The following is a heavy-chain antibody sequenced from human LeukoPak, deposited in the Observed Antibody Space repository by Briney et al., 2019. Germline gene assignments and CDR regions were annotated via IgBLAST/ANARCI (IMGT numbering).Heavy chain of an antibody. CDR3: AKEGEVRGGYFDY. CDR1: GFTFRSYG. CDR2: ISYDGSNK. D-gene: IGHD3-10*01. J-gene: IGHJ4*02. Sequence: PGRSLRLSCAASGFTFRSYGMHWVRKAPWKGLHWGAVISYDGSNKYYADSVKGRFTISRDDSKNTLYLQMNSLRAEDTAVYYCAKEGEVRGGYFDYWGQGTLVTVSS. V-gene: IGHV3-30*18.